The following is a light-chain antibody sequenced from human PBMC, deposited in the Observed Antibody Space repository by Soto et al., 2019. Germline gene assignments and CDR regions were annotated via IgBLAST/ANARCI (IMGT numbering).Light chain of an antibody. CDR2: KAS. Sequence: DIQMTQSPSTLSASVGDRVTVTCRASQSIGKWLAWYQQKPGKAPKLLMYKASLLQSGIPSRFSGSGSGTEFTLTISSLQSDDVASYYCQQYSKYPWTFGQGTKVEV. V-gene: IGKV1-5*03. CDR3: QQYSKYPWT. CDR1: QSIGKW. J-gene: IGKJ1*01.